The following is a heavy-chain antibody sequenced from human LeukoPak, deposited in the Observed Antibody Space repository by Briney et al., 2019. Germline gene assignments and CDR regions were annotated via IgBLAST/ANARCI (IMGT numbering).Heavy chain of an antibody. CDR3: ARLGGSYNSAFDI. J-gene: IGHJ3*02. Sequence: SETLSLTCTVSGGSISSYYWSWIRQPPGKGLEWIGYIYYSGSTNYNPSLKSRVTISVDTSKNQFSLKLSSVTAADTAVYYCARLGGSYNSAFDIWGQGTMVTVSS. CDR1: GGSISSYY. CDR2: IYYSGST. D-gene: IGHD1-26*01. V-gene: IGHV4-59*01.